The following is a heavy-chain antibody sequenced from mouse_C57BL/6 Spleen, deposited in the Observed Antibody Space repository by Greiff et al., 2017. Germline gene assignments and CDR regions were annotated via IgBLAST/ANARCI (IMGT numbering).Heavy chain of an antibody. CDR2: ISGGGGNT. Sequence: EVHLVESGGGLVKPGGSLKLSCAASGFTFSSYTMSWVRQTPEKRLEWVATISGGGGNTYYPDSVKGRFTISRDNAKNTLYLQMSSLRSEDTALYYCARWSYWYFDVWGTGTTVTVSS. CDR1: GFTFSSYT. CDR3: ARWSYWYFDV. J-gene: IGHJ1*03. V-gene: IGHV5-9*01.